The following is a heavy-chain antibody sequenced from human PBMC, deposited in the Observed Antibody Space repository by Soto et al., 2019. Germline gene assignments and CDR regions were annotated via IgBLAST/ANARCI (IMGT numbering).Heavy chain of an antibody. D-gene: IGHD3-22*01. CDR3: ASLIQYYYDSSGYPIDY. CDR1: GFTFSSYA. Sequence: QVQLVESGGGVVQPGRSLRLSCAASGFTFSSYAMHWVRQAPGKGLEWVAVISYDGSNKYYADSVKGRFTISRDNSKNTLYLQMNRLRAEDTAVYYCASLIQYYYDSSGYPIDYWGQGTLVTVSS. CDR2: ISYDGSNK. V-gene: IGHV3-30-3*01. J-gene: IGHJ4*02.